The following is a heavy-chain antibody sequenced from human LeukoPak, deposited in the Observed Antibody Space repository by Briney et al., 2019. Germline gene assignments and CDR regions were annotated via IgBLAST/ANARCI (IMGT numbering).Heavy chain of an antibody. CDR1: GFTFSNSA. CDR2: LSGSGITT. J-gene: IGHJ4*02. D-gene: IGHD3-3*01. CDR3: AKEEYDFWSGTNYFDY. Sequence: GGSLRLSCAASGFTFSNSAMSWVRQAPGKGLEWVSTLSGSGITTYYADSVKGRFTISRDNSKNTLYLQMNSLRAEDTAVYYCAKEEYDFWSGTNYFDYWGQGTLVTVSS. V-gene: IGHV3-23*01.